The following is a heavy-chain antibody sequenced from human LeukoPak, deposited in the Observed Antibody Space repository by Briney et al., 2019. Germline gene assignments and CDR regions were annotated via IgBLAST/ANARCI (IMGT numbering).Heavy chain of an antibody. Sequence: PSETLSLTCTVSGYSISSGYYWGWIRQPPGKGLEWIGSIYHSGSTYYNPSLKSRVTISVDTSKNQFSLKLSSVTAADTAVYYCARDMVATFPFDYWGQGTLVTVSS. J-gene: IGHJ4*02. D-gene: IGHD5-12*01. CDR2: IYHSGST. CDR3: ARDMVATFPFDY. V-gene: IGHV4-38-2*02. CDR1: GYSISSGYY.